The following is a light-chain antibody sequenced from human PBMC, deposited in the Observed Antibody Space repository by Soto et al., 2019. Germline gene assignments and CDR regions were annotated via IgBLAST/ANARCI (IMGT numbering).Light chain of an antibody. CDR3: QHYNSYGT. CDR2: GAT. J-gene: IGKJ1*01. CDR1: QNIDSW. V-gene: IGKV1-5*01. Sequence: DIRMTQSPSTLSSAVGYIVTSRFRASQNIDSWFAWYQQKPGKAPKIMIYGATSLESGVPSRFSASGSGTEFTLTISSLQPDDFATYYCQHYNSYGTFGQGTKVDIK.